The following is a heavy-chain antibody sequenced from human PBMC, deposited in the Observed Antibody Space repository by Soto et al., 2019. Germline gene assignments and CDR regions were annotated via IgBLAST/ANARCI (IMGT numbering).Heavy chain of an antibody. CDR3: ARDPGALEQFDY. V-gene: IGHV3-33*01. Sequence: QVQLVESGGGVVQPGRSMRLSCAASGFTFSNYNMHWVRQAPGKGLEWVAVIWYDGSNKYYVDSVKGRFTISRDNSKNTLYLQMNSLRAEDTAVYYCARDPGALEQFDYWGQGTLVTVS. D-gene: IGHD1-1*01. CDR1: GFTFSNYN. J-gene: IGHJ4*02. CDR2: IWYDGSNK.